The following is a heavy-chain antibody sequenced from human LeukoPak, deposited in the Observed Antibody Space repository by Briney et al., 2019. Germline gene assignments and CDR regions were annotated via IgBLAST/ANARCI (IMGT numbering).Heavy chain of an antibody. CDR3: ARDRLTSGSYFFDY. Sequence: GGSLRLSCAASGFTFSSYWMSWVRQAPGMGLRWVANIKQDGSAKYYVDSVKGRFTISRDNAKNSLYLQMNSLRAEDTAVYYCARDRLTSGSYFFDYWGQGTLVTVSS. D-gene: IGHD1-26*01. J-gene: IGHJ4*02. CDR1: GFTFSSYW. CDR2: IKQDGSAK. V-gene: IGHV3-7*01.